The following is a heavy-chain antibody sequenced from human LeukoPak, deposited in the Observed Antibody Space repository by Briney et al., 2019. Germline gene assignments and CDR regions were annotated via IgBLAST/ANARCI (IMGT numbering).Heavy chain of an antibody. D-gene: IGHD5-18*01. Sequence: SETLSLTCTVCGASINSYYWTWIRQPAGKGLEWIGPIWSSGGLWTTGGTNYNPALPSRITLSVDTSKNRFSLRLSSVTAADTAVYYCVRDSHDGYTHGHYYYNIDVWGKGTTVTVSS. CDR3: VRDSHDGYTHGHYYYNIDV. V-gene: IGHV4-4*07. CDR2: IWSSGGLWTTGGT. CDR1: GASINSYY. J-gene: IGHJ6*03.